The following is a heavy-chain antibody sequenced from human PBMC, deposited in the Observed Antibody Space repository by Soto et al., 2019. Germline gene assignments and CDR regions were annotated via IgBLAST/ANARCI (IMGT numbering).Heavy chain of an antibody. Sequence: SVKVSCKASGGTFSSYAISWVRQAPGQGLEWMGGIIPIFGTANYAQKFQGRVTITADESTSTAYMELSSLRSEDTAVYYCARGDEYYDILTGYYPYTWYYGMDVWGQGTTVTVSS. J-gene: IGHJ6*02. CDR3: ARGDEYYDILTGYYPYTWYYGMDV. CDR2: IIPIFGTA. V-gene: IGHV1-69*13. D-gene: IGHD3-9*01. CDR1: GGTFSSYA.